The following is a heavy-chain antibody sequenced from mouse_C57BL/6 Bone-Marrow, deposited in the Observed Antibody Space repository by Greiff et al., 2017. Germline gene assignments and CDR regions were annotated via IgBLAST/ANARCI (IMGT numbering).Heavy chain of an antibody. V-gene: IGHV1-64*01. CDR2: LHPNIGST. CDR3: ERLCYDDGRFYAKYD. D-gene: IGHD2-12*01. CDR1: GYTFTSYW. J-gene: IGHJ4*01. Sequence: QVQLQQPGAELVKPGASVKLSCKASGYTFTSYWMHWVKQRPGQGLEWIGMLHPNIGSTNYNEKFKSKATLAVDKSSSTAYMQLSSLTSEDSAVFYWERLCYDDGRFYAKYDGGQGTSVTVSS.